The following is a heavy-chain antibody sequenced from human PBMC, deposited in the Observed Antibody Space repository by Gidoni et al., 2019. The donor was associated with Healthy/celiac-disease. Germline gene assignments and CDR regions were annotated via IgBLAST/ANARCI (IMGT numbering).Heavy chain of an antibody. CDR2: ISLSGST. Sequence: QVQLQLWRTGLLQSSETLSLTCAVYCGSFSGYYWSWIRQSPGKGLEWIGEISLSGSTNYNPSLKSRVTISVDTSKIQFSLKLSSVNAADTAVYYCARGGGDRWEWEHNWFDPWGQGTLVTVSS. CDR1: CGSFSGYY. D-gene: IGHD1-26*01. CDR3: ARGGGDRWEWEHNWFDP. V-gene: IGHV4-34*01. J-gene: IGHJ5*02.